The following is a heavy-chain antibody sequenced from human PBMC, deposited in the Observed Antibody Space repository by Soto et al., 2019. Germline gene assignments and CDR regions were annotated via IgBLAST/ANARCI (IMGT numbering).Heavy chain of an antibody. CDR3: AKDRMGVVVVAAIDFDY. J-gene: IGHJ4*02. D-gene: IGHD2-15*01. CDR2: ISGSGGST. Sequence: EVQLLESGGGLVQPGGSLRLSCAASGFTFSSYAMSWVRQAPGKGLEWVSAISGSGGSTYYADSVKGRFTISRDNSKNTLYLQMNSLRAEDTAVYYCAKDRMGVVVVAAIDFDYWGQGTLVTVSS. V-gene: IGHV3-23*01. CDR1: GFTFSSYA.